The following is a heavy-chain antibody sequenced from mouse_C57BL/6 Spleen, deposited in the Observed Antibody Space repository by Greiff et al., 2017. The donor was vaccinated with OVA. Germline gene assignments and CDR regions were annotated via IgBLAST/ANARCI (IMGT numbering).Heavy chain of an antibody. V-gene: IGHV1-5*01. CDR3: TIYGNYVGWCAY. CDR2: IYPGNSDT. CDR1: GYTFTSYW. J-gene: IGHJ3*01. D-gene: IGHD2-1*01. Sequence: EVMLVESGSVLARPGASVKMSCKTSGYTFTSYWMHWVKQRPGQGLEWIGAIYPGNSDTSYNQKFKGKAKLTAVTSASTAYMELSSLTNEDSAVYYCTIYGNYVGWCAYWGQGTRVTVSA.